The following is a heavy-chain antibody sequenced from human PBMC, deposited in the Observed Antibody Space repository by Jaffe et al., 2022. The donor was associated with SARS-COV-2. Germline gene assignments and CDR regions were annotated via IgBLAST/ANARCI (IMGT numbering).Heavy chain of an antibody. V-gene: IGHV3-74*01. Sequence: EVQLVESGGGLVQPGGSLRLSCAASGFTFSSYWMHWVRQAPGKGLVWVSRINSDGSSTSYADSVKGRFTISRDNAKNTLYLQMNSLRAEDTAVYYCARGAYDFWSGSEPHAFDIWGQGTMVTVSS. CDR2: INSDGSST. J-gene: IGHJ3*02. D-gene: IGHD3-3*01. CDR1: GFTFSSYW. CDR3: ARGAYDFWSGSEPHAFDI.